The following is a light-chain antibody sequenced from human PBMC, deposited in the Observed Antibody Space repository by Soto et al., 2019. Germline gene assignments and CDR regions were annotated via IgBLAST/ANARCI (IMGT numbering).Light chain of an antibody. CDR2: SNN. CDR1: SSNIGRNT. Sequence: QSVLTQPPSASGTPGQRVTISCSGSSSNIGRNTVNWYQHLPGTAPNLLIYSNNQRPSGVPDRFSGSKSGTSASLAISGLQSEDEADYYCAGWDDSLNGYVFGTGTKVTVL. V-gene: IGLV1-44*01. J-gene: IGLJ1*01. CDR3: AGWDDSLNGYV.